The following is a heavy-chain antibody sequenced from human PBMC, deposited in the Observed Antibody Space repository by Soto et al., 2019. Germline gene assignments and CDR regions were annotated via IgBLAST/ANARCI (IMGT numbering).Heavy chain of an antibody. CDR2: IYYSGST. J-gene: IGHJ4*02. D-gene: IGHD3-22*01. CDR1: GGSISSGGYY. Sequence: SETLSLTCTVSGGSISSGGYYWSWIRQHPGKGLEWIGYIYYSGSTYYNPSLKSRVTISVDTSKYQFSLKLSSVTAADTAVYYCARGLVPGASSSNYYDSSGYYVDYWGQGTLVTVSS. CDR3: ARGLVPGASSSNYYDSSGYYVDY. V-gene: IGHV4-31*03.